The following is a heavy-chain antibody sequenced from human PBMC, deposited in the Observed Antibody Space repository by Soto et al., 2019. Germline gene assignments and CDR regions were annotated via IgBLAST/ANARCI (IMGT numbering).Heavy chain of an antibody. CDR1: GDSVSSNTAA. D-gene: IGHD6-19*01. CDR2: TYYRSNWRH. J-gene: IGHJ4*02. Sequence: TLSLTCAISGDSVSSNTAAWNWIRSSPSRGREWLGRTYYRSNWRHDYAVSVKSRITVNPDTSKNHFSLQLNSVTPDDTAVYYCERGVAGSGFDLWGQGTLVTVS. V-gene: IGHV6-1*01. CDR3: ERGVAGSGFDL.